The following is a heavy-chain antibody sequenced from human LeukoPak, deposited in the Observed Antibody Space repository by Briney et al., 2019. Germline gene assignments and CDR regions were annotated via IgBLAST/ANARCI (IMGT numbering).Heavy chain of an antibody. V-gene: IGHV3-23*01. Sequence: GSLRLSCAASGFTFSSSAMSWVRQAPGKGLEWVSSFSGSGGTTYYADSVKGRFTISRDNSKNTLYLQMNTLRPEDTAVYYCAKNPIRRRPPSFFRGGSHYYMDVWGKGTTVTISS. J-gene: IGHJ6*03. CDR2: FSGSGGTT. CDR3: AKNPIRRRPPSFFRGGSHYYMDV. CDR1: GFTFSSSA. D-gene: IGHD3-16*01.